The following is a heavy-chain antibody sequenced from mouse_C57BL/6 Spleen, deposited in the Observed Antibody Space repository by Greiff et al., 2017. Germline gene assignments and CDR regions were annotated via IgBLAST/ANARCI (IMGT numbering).Heavy chain of an antibody. Sequence: VKLVESGPGLVQPSQSLSITCTVSGFSLTSYGVHWVRQSPGKGLEWLGVIWSGGSTDYNAAFISRLSISKDNSKSQVFFKRNSLQADDTAIYYCASYYYGSSSFAYWGQGTLVTVSA. V-gene: IGHV2-2*01. D-gene: IGHD1-1*01. CDR2: IWSGGST. CDR1: GFSLTSYG. CDR3: ASYYYGSSSFAY. J-gene: IGHJ3*01.